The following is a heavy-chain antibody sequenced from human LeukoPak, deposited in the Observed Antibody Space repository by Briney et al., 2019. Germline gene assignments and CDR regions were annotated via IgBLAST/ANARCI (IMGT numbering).Heavy chain of an antibody. CDR3: ARGPSNYYVMDV. CDR2: IYYSGST. Sequence: SETLSLTCTDSGGSISSYYWSWIRQPPGKGLEWIGYIYYSGSTNYNPSLKSRVTISVDTSKNQFSLKLNSVTAADTAVYYCARGPSNYYVMDVWGQGTTVTVSS. CDR1: GGSISSYY. J-gene: IGHJ6*02. V-gene: IGHV4-59*01.